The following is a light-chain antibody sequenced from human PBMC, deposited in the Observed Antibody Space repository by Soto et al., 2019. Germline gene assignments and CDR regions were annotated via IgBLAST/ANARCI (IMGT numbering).Light chain of an antibody. V-gene: IGKV3-20*01. CDR3: HQYGSSPSYT. J-gene: IGKJ2*01. CDR2: GAS. CDR1: QSVSSSSY. Sequence: EIVLTQSPGTLSLSPGERATLSCRASQSVSSSSYLAWYQQKPGQAPRLLIYGASSRATGIPDRFSGSGSGTDFTHTISRLEPEDFAVYYCHQYGSSPSYTFGQGTKLEIK.